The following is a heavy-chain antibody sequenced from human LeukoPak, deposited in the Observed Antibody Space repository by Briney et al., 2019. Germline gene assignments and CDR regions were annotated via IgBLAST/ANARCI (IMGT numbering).Heavy chain of an antibody. J-gene: IGHJ4*02. V-gene: IGHV1-69*04. CDR3: ARGSDILTGYLFDY. CDR1: GGTFSSYA. CDR2: IIPILGIA. Sequence: SVKVSCKASGGTFSSYAISWVRQAPGQGLEWMGRIIPILGIANYAQKFQGRVTITADKSTSTAYMELNSLRSEDTAVYYCARGSDILTGYLFDYWGEGTLVTVSS. D-gene: IGHD3-9*01.